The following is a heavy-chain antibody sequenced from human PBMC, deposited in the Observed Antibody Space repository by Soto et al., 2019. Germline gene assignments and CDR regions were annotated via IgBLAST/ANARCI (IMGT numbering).Heavy chain of an antibody. CDR2: INPNSGGT. J-gene: IGHJ4*02. CDR3: ARRPLGMIVVPNFDY. D-gene: IGHD3-22*01. V-gene: IGHV1-2*02. Sequence: VASVKVSCKASGYTFTGYYMHWVRQAPGQGLEWMGWINPNSGGTNYAQKFQGRVTMTRDTSISTAYMELSRLRSDDTAVYYCARRPLGMIVVPNFDYWGQGTLVTVSS. CDR1: GYTFTGYY.